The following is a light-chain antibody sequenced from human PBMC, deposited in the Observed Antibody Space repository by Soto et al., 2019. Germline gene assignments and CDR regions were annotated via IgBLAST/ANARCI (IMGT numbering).Light chain of an antibody. CDR3: QQYGSSPLT. V-gene: IGKV3-20*01. Sequence: IVLTQSPGTLSLSLGERATLSCRASQSVSSSYLAWYQQKPGQAPRLLIYGASSRATGIPDRFSGSGSGTDFTLTISRLEPEDFAVYYCQQYGSSPLTFGGGTKVDIK. CDR1: QSVSSSY. CDR2: GAS. J-gene: IGKJ4*01.